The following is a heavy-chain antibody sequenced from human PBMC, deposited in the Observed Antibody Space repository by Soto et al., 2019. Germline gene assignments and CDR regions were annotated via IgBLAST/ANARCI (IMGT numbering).Heavy chain of an antibody. V-gene: IGHV1-69*12. Sequence: QVQLVQSGAEVKKPGSSVKVSCKASGGTFSSYAISWVRQAPGQGLEWMGGIIPIFGTANYAQKFQGRVTITADESTSTAYRKLSSLRSEDMAVYYCARELLVTISDYYFDYWGQGTLVTVSS. D-gene: IGHD3-9*01. CDR1: GGTFSSYA. CDR2: IIPIFGTA. CDR3: ARELLVTISDYYFDY. J-gene: IGHJ4*02.